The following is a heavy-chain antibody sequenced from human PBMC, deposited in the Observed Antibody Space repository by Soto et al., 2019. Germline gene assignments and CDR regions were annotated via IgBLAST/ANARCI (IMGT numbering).Heavy chain of an antibody. CDR3: AKVATHPGYSSGWSDFDY. V-gene: IGHV3-23*01. Sequence: PGGSLRLSCAASGFAFSSDAMSWVRQAPGKGLEWVSAISGSGGSTYYADSVKGRFTISRDNSKNTLYLQMNSLRAEDTAVYYCAKVATHPGYSSGWSDFDYWGQGTLVTVSS. CDR1: GFAFSSDA. J-gene: IGHJ4*02. D-gene: IGHD6-19*01. CDR2: ISGSGGST.